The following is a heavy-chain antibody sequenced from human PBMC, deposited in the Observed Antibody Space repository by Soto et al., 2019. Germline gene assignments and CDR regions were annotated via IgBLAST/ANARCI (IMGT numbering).Heavy chain of an antibody. Sequence: GGSLRLSCAASGFTLRTYTMNWVRQAPGKGLEWVSSISISSSDRYYADSVRGRFTISRDNAKNALYLQMNSLRADDTAVYFCVRGMNPLFGGQGTLVTVSA. J-gene: IGHJ4*01. CDR3: VRGMNPLF. V-gene: IGHV3-21*06. CDR1: GFTLRTYT. CDR2: ISISSSDR.